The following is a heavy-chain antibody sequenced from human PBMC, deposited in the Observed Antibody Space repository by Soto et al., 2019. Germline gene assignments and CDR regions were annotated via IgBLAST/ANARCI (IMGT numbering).Heavy chain of an antibody. Sequence: ASVKVSCKASGYTFTRSGISWVRQAPGQGPEWMGWISSYNGGTNYAQTFQGRVTMTTDTSTSTAYMELRSLRSDDTAVYYCARVGVAPYYYYGMDVWGQGTPVTVSS. CDR1: GYTFTRSG. V-gene: IGHV1-18*01. CDR2: ISSYNGGT. J-gene: IGHJ6*02. D-gene: IGHD1-26*01. CDR3: ARVGVAPYYYYGMDV.